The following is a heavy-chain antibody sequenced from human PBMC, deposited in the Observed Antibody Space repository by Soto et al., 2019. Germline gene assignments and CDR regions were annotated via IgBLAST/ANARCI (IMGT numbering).Heavy chain of an antibody. D-gene: IGHD6-6*01. Sequence: QVHLVQSGAEVKKPGASVKVSCQGSGYAFTTYGITWVRQAPGQGLEWMGWISAHNGNTNYAQKLQGRVTVTRDTSTSTAYMELRSLRYDDTAVYYCARVRDGDYWGQGALVTVSS. CDR1: GYAFTTYG. CDR3: ARVRDGDY. J-gene: IGHJ4*02. CDR2: ISAHNGNT. V-gene: IGHV1-18*01.